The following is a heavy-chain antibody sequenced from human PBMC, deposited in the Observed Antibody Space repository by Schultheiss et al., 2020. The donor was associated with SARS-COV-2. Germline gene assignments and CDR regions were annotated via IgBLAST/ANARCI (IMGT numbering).Heavy chain of an antibody. J-gene: IGHJ4*02. Sequence: GESLKISCAASGFTFSSYSMNWVRQAPGKGLEWVAVISYDGSNKYYADSVKGRFTISRDNSKNTLYLQMNSLKTEDTAVYYCAKWGTGRHDSSYWGQGTLVTVSS. D-gene: IGHD3-22*01. CDR3: AKWGTGRHDSSY. CDR1: GFTFSSYS. V-gene: IGHV3-30*18. CDR2: ISYDGSNK.